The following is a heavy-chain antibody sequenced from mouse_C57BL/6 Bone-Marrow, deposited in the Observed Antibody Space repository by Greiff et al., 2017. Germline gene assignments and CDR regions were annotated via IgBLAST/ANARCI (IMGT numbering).Heavy chain of an antibody. CDR1: GYTFTSYW. Sequence: VQLQQSGAELAKPGASVKLSCKASGYTFTSYWMHWVKQRPGQGLEWIGYINPSSGYTKYNQKFKDKATLTADKSSSTAYMQLSRLTYEDAAVYYGTRGELHFAYWCQGTLVTVSA. V-gene: IGHV1-7*01. CDR3: TRGELHFAY. CDR2: INPSSGYT. J-gene: IGHJ3*01.